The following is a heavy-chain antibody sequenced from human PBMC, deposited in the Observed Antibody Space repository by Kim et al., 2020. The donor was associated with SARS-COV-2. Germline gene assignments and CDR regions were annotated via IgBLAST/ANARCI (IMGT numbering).Heavy chain of an antibody. Sequence: SDTLSLTCAVYGGSFSGYYWSWIRQPPGKGLEWIGEINHSGSTNYNPSLQSRVTISVDTSKNQFSLKLSSVTAADTAVYYCARDSSSWSRPHYYYYYGMDVRGQGTTVTVSS. CDR3: ARDSSSWSRPHYYYYYGMDV. V-gene: IGHV4-34*01. J-gene: IGHJ6*02. D-gene: IGHD6-13*01. CDR1: GGSFSGYY. CDR2: INHSGST.